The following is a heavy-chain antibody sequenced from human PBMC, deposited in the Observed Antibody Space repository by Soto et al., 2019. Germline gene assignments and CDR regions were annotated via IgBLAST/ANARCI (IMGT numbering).Heavy chain of an antibody. CDR2: IMPIFRTP. CDR1: VGTFRNSA. J-gene: IGHJ6*02. V-gene: IGHV1-69*12. CDR3: ARDNDRPQLGGNYYYILDV. D-gene: IGHD1-1*01. Sequence: QVQLEQSGAEVKKPGSSVKVSCKASVGTFRNSAISWVRQAPGQGLEWRGGIMPIFRTPDYAQKFQGRVTITADESTTTAYMELSGLRSDDTAVYYCARDNDRPQLGGNYYYILDVWGQGTTVTVSS.